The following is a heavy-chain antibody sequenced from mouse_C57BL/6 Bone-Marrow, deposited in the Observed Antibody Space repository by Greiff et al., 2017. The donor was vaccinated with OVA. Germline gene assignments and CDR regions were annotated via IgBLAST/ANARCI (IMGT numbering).Heavy chain of an antibody. Sequence: QVQLKQPGAELVRPGTSVKLSCKASGYTFTSYWMHWVKQRPGQGLEWIGVIDPSDSYTNYNQKFKGKATLTVDTSSSTAYMQLSSLTSEDSAVYYCAPDGYYVPYYYAMDYWGQGTSVTVSS. J-gene: IGHJ4*01. CDR3: APDGYYVPYYYAMDY. D-gene: IGHD2-3*01. CDR2: IDPSDSYT. V-gene: IGHV1-59*01. CDR1: GYTFTSYW.